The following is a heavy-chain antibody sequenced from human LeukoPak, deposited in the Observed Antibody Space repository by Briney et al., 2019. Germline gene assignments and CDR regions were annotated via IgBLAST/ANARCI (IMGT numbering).Heavy chain of an antibody. CDR3: AKESGKFDY. CDR1: GLTFHDYA. J-gene: IGHJ4*02. CDR2: INAEGGST. V-gene: IGHV3-43*02. Sequence: GGSLRLSCVASGLTFHDYAMHWVRQAPGKGLEWVSLINAEGGSTFYADSVRGRFSISRDNSKNSLYLQMNSLTTEDTAIYYCAKESGKFDYWGQGTLVAV.